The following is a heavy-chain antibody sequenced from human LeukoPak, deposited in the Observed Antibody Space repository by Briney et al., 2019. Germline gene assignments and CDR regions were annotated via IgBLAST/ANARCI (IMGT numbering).Heavy chain of an antibody. CDR1: GGTFSSYA. D-gene: IGHD6-13*01. J-gene: IGHJ4*02. CDR3: AKDGEVSSSWYYFDY. V-gene: IGHV1-69*13. CDR2: IIPIFGTA. Sequence: ASVKVSCKASGGTFSSYAISWVRQAPGQGLEWMGGIIPIFGTANYAQKFQGRVTITADESTSTAYMELSSLRSEDTAVYYCAKDGEVSSSWYYFDYWGQGTLVTVSS.